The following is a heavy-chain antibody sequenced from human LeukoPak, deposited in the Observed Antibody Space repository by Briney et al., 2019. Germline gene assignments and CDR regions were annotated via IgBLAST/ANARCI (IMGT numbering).Heavy chain of an antibody. V-gene: IGHV4-61*02. CDR1: GGSISSGDYY. Sequence: SETLSLTCTVSGGSISSGDYYWSWIRQPAGKGLEWIGRIYTSGITSYNPSLKSRVTISVDTSKNQFSLRVRSVTAADTAVYYCGRDARRGRVWGGDVWGQKSTVTV. D-gene: IGHD1-26*01. J-gene: IGHJ6*01. CDR3: GRDARRGRVWGGDV. CDR2: IYTSGIT.